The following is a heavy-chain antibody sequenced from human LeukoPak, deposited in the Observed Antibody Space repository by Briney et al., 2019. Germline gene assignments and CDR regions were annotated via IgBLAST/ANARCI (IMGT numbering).Heavy chain of an antibody. D-gene: IGHD5-12*01. V-gene: IGHV4-39*01. J-gene: IGHJ4*02. CDR3: ATVRGYSGYVGENGFDY. CDR2: IYYSGST. CDR1: GGSISSSSYY. Sequence: SETLSLTCTVSGGSISSSSYYWGWFRQPPGKGLEWIGSIYYSGSTYYNPSLKSRVTISVDTSKNQFSLKLSSVTAADTAVYYCATVRGYSGYVGENGFDYWGQGTLVTVSS.